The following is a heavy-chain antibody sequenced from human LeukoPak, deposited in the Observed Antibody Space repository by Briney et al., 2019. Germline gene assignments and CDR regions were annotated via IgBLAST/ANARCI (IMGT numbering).Heavy chain of an antibody. J-gene: IGHJ2*01. CDR1: GFTFDDYA. CDR3: AKDMVPSSWSDWYFDL. CDR2: ISGDGSGT. D-gene: IGHD6-13*01. Sequence: GGSLRLSCAASGFTFDDYAMHWVRQAPGKGLEWVSLISGDGSGTYYADSVKGRFTISRDNSKNSLYLQMNSLRTEDTALYYCAKDMVPSSWSDWYFDLWGRGTLVTVSS. V-gene: IGHV3-43*02.